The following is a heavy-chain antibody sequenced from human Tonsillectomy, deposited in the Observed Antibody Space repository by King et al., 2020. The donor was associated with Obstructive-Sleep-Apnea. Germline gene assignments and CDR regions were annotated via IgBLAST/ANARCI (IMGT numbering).Heavy chain of an antibody. CDR1: GFTFSSYW. CDR3: ASFWIPDAFDI. V-gene: IGHV3-7*01. CDR2: IKQDGSEK. Sequence: VQLVESGGGLVQPGGSLRLSCAASGFTFSSYWMSWVRQAPGKGLEWVANIKQDGSEKYYVDSVKGRFTISRDNAKNSLYLQMNSLSAEDTAVYYCASFWIPDAFDIWGQGTMVTVSS. J-gene: IGHJ3*02. D-gene: IGHD3-3*01.